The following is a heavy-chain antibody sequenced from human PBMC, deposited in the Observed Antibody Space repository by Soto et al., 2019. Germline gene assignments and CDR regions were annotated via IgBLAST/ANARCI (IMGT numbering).Heavy chain of an antibody. CDR2: IWFDGSEK. CDR3: ARDELGTVDH. J-gene: IGHJ4*02. CDR1: GFTFSKYG. D-gene: IGHD2-8*02. Sequence: QVHLVESGGGVVQPGTSLRLSCAASGFTFSKYGVHWVRQAPGKGLEWVAVIWFDGSEKYYADSVKGRFTISRDNSKNTLYLQMNSLRADDTAVYYCARDELGTVDHWGQGTQVTVSS. V-gene: IGHV3-33*01.